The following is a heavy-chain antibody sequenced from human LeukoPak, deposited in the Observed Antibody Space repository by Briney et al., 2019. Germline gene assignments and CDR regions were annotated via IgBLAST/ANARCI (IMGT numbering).Heavy chain of an antibody. D-gene: IGHD6-13*01. CDR3: ARGDSSSWYFLGAFDI. CDR1: GDSVSSNSAT. V-gene: IGHV6-1*01. Sequence: SQTLSLTCAISGDSVSSNSATWNWIRQSPSRGLEWLGRTYYRSKWYNDYALSVKSRITINPGTSKNQFSLQLNSVTPEDTAVYYCARGDSSSWYFLGAFDIWGQGTMVTVSS. J-gene: IGHJ3*02. CDR2: TYYRSKWYN.